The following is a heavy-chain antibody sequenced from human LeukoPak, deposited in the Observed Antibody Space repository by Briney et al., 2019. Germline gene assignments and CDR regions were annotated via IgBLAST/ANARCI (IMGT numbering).Heavy chain of an antibody. CDR3: ARASTYGDELGAFDI. V-gene: IGHV3-33*01. CDR2: IWYDGSNK. J-gene: IGHJ3*02. D-gene: IGHD4-17*01. CDR1: GFIFNSYG. Sequence: AGGSLRLSCAASGFIFNSYGMHWVRQAPGKGLEWVAVIWYDGSNKYYADSVKGRFTISRDNSKNTLYLQMNSLRAEDTAVYYCARASTYGDELGAFDIWGQGTMVTVSS.